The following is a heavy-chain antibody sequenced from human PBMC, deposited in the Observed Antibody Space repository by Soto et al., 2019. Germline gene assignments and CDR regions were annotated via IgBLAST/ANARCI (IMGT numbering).Heavy chain of an antibody. CDR3: ARGEVRGAWXXXXXXDV. V-gene: IGHV4-34*01. CDR2: INHSGST. CDR1: GESFSGYY. J-gene: IGHJ6*04. Sequence: PSETLSLTCAVYGESFSGYYWSWIRQPPGKGLEWIGEINHSGSTNYNPSLKSRVTISVDTSKNQFSLKLSSVTAADTAVYYCARGEVRGAWXXXXXXDVWGKGTTVTVSS. D-gene: IGHD2-21*01.